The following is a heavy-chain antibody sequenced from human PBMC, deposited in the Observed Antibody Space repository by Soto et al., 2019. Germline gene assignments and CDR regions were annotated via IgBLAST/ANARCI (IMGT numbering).Heavy chain of an antibody. CDR1: GDSISSYY. CDR2: LYYGRSA. D-gene: IGHD5-12*01. J-gene: IGHJ4*02. V-gene: IGHV4-59*01. Sequence: QVQLQESGPGLVKPSETLSLTCAVSGDSISSYYCMWIRQPPGKGLESIGYLYYGRSANYNPSLKSRVTLSADTSTNQCSLTLRSMTAADPSVYYCALRSMEIVPEYWGQGTLVTVSS. CDR3: ALRSMEIVPEY.